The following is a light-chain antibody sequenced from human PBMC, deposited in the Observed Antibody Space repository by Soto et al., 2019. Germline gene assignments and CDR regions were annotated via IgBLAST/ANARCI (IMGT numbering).Light chain of an antibody. CDR3: QQSYNTPHT. Sequence: DIQMTQSPSSLSASVGDRVTITCRASQSISSYLNWYQQKPGKAPDLLIYAASSFQSGVPSRFSGSGSATGFTLTISSMQPEDFATYYCQQSYNTPHTFGQVTQLEI. V-gene: IGKV1-39*01. CDR1: QSISSY. CDR2: AAS. J-gene: IGKJ2*01.